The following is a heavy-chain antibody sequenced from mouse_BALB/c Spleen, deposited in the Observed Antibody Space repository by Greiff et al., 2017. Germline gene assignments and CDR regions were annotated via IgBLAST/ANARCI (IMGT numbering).Heavy chain of an antibody. CDR1: GFNIKDTY. V-gene: IGHV14-3*02. J-gene: IGHJ4*01. CDR3: ARGWSYAMDY. Sequence: VQLKESGAELVKPGASVKLSCTASGFNIKDTYMHWVKQRPEQGLEWIGRIDPANGNTKYDPKFQGKATITADTSSNTAYLQLSSLTSEDTAVYYCARGWSYAMDYWGQGTSVTVSS. CDR2: IDPANGNT. D-gene: IGHD1-1*02.